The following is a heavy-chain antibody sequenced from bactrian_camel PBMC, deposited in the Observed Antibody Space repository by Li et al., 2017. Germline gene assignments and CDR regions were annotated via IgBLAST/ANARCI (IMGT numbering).Heavy chain of an antibody. CDR3: AVAYVSSWYGFQADFRY. CDR1: GYTISDTS. CDR2: VGRFGST. V-gene: IGHV3S55*01. J-gene: IGHJ6*01. Sequence: QLVESGGDSVQVGGSLTLSCAASGYTISDTSMGWFRQAPGKEREGVAVVGRFGSTYYASSVKGRFTISKDNAKNTLYLQMNSLKFEDTAVYYCAVAYVSSWYGFQADFRYWGQGTQVTVS. D-gene: IGHD6*01.